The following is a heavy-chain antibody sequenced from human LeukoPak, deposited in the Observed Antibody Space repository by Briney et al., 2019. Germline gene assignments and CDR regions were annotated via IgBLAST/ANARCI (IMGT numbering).Heavy chain of an antibody. CDR1: GFTFSSVD. D-gene: IGHD1-1*01. Sequence: PGGSLRLSCAASGFTFSSVDMHGVRQPTGQGLEWVSTIGTGSDTFYPGSVEGRFTLSRDNAKNSLYLQMNSLTAGDTAVYYCARGPPRGKYYYMDVWGKGTTVTVSS. CDR2: IGTGSDT. J-gene: IGHJ6*03. CDR3: ARGPPRGKYYYMDV. V-gene: IGHV3-13*01.